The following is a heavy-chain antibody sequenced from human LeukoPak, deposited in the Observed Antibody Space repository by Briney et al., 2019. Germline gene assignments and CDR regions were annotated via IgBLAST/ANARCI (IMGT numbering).Heavy chain of an antibody. CDR1: GFIFRDYA. CDR3: AKWGDYDILTGYYVSDF. J-gene: IGHJ4*02. V-gene: IGHV3-23*01. CDR2: ITGSGDST. D-gene: IGHD3-9*01. Sequence: GASLRLSCAASGFIFRDYAMSWVRQAPGKGLEWVSAITGSGDSTYYADSVKGRFTISRDNSKNTLYVEMNTLRAEDTAVYYCAKWGDYDILTGYYVSDFWGQGTLVTVSS.